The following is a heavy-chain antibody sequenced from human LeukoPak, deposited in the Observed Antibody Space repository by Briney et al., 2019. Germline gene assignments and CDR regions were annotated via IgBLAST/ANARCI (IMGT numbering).Heavy chain of an antibody. CDR2: IWYDGSNK. D-gene: IGHD3-10*01. J-gene: IGHJ4*02. V-gene: IGHV3-33*01. CDR1: GFTFSSYG. Sequence: PGGSLRLSCAASGFTFSSYGMHWVRQAPGKGLEWGAVIWYDGSNKYYADSVKGRFTISRDNSKNTLYLQMNSLRAEDTAVYYCARAEPLYGSGSYYYWGQGTLVTVSS. CDR3: ARAEPLYGSGSYYY.